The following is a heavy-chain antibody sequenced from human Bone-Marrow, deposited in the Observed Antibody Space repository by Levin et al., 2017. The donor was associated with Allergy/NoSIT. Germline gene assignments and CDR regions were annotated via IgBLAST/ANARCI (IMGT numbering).Heavy chain of an antibody. J-gene: IGHJ4*02. CDR2: TYYNSEWNN. CDR1: GDSLSAGSAT. D-gene: IGHD6-13*01. CDR3: ARERREDAAGWYETFDH. V-gene: IGHV6-1*01. Sequence: SQTLSLTCAVSGDSLSAGSATWNWIRQSPSRGLEWLGRTYYNSEWNNDYATSVKGRMTITPDTSRNQFSLHLKSVTPDDTAVYYCARERREDAAGWYETFDHWGQGTLVTVSS.